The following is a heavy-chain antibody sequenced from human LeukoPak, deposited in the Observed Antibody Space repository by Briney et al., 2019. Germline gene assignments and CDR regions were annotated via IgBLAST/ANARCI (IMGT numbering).Heavy chain of an antibody. CDR3: ARDKKDYYDSSGYYYFAFDI. D-gene: IGHD3-22*01. V-gene: IGHV4-59*01. CDR2: VSSSGST. Sequence: PSETLSLTCTVSGGSISGYYWSWVRQPPGKGLEWMAYVSSSGSTNYNPSLKSRVTISVDTSKNQFSLKLSSVTAADTAVYYCARDKKDYYDSSGYYYFAFDIWGQGTMVNVSS. J-gene: IGHJ3*02. CDR1: GGSISGYY.